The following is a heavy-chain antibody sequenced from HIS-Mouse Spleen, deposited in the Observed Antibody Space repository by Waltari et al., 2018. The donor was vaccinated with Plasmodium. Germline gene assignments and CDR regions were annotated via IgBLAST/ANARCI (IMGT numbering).Heavy chain of an antibody. V-gene: IGHV4-34*01. CDR3: ASSGSVSYYY. Sequence: QVQLQQWGAGLLKPSETLSLTCAVYGGSFSGYYWSWIRQPPGKGLEWIGENNHRGRTNYNPSLKSRVTISVDTSKNQFSLKLSSVTAADTAVYYCASSGSVSYYYWGQGTLVTVSS. D-gene: IGHD3-10*01. CDR2: NNHRGRT. J-gene: IGHJ4*02. CDR1: GGSFSGYY.